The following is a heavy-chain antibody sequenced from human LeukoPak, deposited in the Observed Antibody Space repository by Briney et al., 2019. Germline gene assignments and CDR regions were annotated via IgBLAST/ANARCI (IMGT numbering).Heavy chain of an antibody. V-gene: IGHV3-23*01. CDR2: ISGGGDST. CDR1: GFTFTNYA. J-gene: IGHJ4*02. CDR3: AKEGVSTRGWYGAD. D-gene: IGHD3-10*01. Sequence: PGGSLRLSCAASGFTFTNYAMKWVRQPPGKGLEWVSTISGGGDSTYYAESVKGRFTISRDNSKNTVYLQMNSLRAEDTAVYYCAKEGVSTRGWYGADWGQGTLATVSS.